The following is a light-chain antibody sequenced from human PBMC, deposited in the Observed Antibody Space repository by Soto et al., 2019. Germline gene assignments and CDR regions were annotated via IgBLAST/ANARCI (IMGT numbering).Light chain of an antibody. J-gene: IGKJ4*01. Sequence: DIQLTQSLSFLSASVGDRVTMTCRASQDINSYLAWYQQKAGKAPKLLIHTASTLQSGVPSRFSGSGSGTEFTLTISSLQPEDVATYYCQHRHSYPVTFGGGTKVEIK. V-gene: IGKV1-9*01. CDR3: QHRHSYPVT. CDR1: QDINSY. CDR2: TAS.